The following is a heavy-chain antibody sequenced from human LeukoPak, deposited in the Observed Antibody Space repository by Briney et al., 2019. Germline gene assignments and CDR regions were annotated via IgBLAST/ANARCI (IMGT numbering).Heavy chain of an antibody. CDR1: GFTFSSYA. V-gene: IGHV3-53*01. Sequence: GGSLRLSCAASGFTFSSYAMSWVRQAPGKGLEWVSVIYSGGSTYYADSVKGRFTISRDNSKNTLYLQMNSLRAEDTAVYYCARVGDYGDYDGAFDIWGQGTMVTVSS. J-gene: IGHJ3*02. CDR3: ARVGDYGDYDGAFDI. D-gene: IGHD4-17*01. CDR2: IYSGGST.